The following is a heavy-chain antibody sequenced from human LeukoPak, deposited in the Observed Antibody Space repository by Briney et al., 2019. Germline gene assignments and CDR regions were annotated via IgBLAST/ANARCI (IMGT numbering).Heavy chain of an antibody. V-gene: IGHV1-69*13. CDR3: ARGNYYGSGSYHPKYNWFDP. Sequence: SVKVSCKASGYTFTSYAISWVRQAPGQGLEWMGGIIPIFGTANYAQKFQGRVTITADESTSAAYMELSSLRSEDTAVYYCARGNYYGSGSYHPKYNWFDPWGQGTLVTVSS. D-gene: IGHD3-10*01. CDR1: GYTFTSYA. J-gene: IGHJ5*02. CDR2: IIPIFGTA.